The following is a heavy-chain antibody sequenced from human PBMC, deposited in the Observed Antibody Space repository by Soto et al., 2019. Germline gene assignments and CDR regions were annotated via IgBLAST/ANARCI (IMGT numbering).Heavy chain of an antibody. Sequence: XXSLRLCYAAYGFTFNKSAMDWVPQAPGKGLEWVSSISGSGGSTYYADSVQGRFTISRDNSKNTLYLQMNSLRADDTAVYYCAKVYCSGGSCPWYSDYWGQGTLVTVSS. CDR3: AKVYCSGGSCPWYSDY. J-gene: IGHJ4*02. D-gene: IGHD2-15*01. V-gene: IGHV3-23*01. CDR2: ISGSGGST. CDR1: GFTFNKSA.